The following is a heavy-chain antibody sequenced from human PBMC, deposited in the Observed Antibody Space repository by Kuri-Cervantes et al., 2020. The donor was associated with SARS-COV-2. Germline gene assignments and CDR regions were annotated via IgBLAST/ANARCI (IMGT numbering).Heavy chain of an antibody. J-gene: IGHJ6*02. CDR1: GFTFSSYG. V-gene: IGHV3-33*01. CDR2: IWHDGSNK. Sequence: GESLKISCAASGFTFSSYGMHWVRQAPGKGLEWVAVIWHDGSNKYYADPVKGRFTISRDNSKNTLYLQMNSLRAEDTAVYYCARVWGCSSTSCYDGSYYYGMDVWGQGTTVTVSS. CDR3: ARVWGCSSTSCYDGSYYYGMDV. D-gene: IGHD2-2*01.